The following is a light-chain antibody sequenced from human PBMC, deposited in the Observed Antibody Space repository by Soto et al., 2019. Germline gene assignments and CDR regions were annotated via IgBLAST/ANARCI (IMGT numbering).Light chain of an antibody. V-gene: IGKV3-11*01. CDR1: QSVSSY. J-gene: IGKJ2*01. Sequence: EIVLTQSPAHLSLSPGERATLSCRASQSVSSYLAWYQQKPGQAPRLLIYDASNRATGIRARFSGSGSGTDFTLTISSLEPEDFAVYYCQQRSNWLYTFGQGTKLEIK. CDR2: DAS. CDR3: QQRSNWLYT.